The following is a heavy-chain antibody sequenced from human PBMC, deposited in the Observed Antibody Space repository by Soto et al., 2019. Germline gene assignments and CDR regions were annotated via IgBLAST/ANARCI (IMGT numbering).Heavy chain of an antibody. D-gene: IGHD3-16*01. Sequence: QVQLVQSGNEVKQPGSSVKISCKASGGTLTTHGIIWVRQAPGQGLEWMGGIVPVFNSPKYAQKFQGRLTITADRSTNSVYMELSSLTSEDTATYYCARDPPRADFVFNGFGPWGQGTLVTVSS. V-gene: IGHV1-69*06. CDR2: IVPVFNSP. CDR3: ARDPPRADFVFNGFGP. CDR1: GGTLTTHG. J-gene: IGHJ5*02.